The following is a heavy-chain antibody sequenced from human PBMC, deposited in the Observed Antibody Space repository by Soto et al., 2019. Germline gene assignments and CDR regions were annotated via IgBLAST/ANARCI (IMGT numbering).Heavy chain of an antibody. J-gene: IGHJ3*02. CDR2: ISYDGSNK. V-gene: IGHV3-30-3*01. CDR1: GFTFSSYA. CDR3: ARGGMTAIRDAFDI. D-gene: IGHD2-21*02. Sequence: GGSLRLSCADSGFTFSSYAMHWVRQAPSKGLEWVAVISYDGSNKYYADSVKGRFTISRDNSKNTLYLQMNSLRAEDTAVYYCARGGMTAIRDAFDIWGQGTMVTVSS.